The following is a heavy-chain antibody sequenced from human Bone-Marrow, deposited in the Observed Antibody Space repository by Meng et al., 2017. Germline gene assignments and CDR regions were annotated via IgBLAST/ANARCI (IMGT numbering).Heavy chain of an antibody. J-gene: IGHJ4*02. CDR1: GYTFTSYA. V-gene: IGHV1-3*01. CDR2: INAGNGNT. CDR3: ARRTAVSGMTFDY. D-gene: IGHD4-17*01. Sequence: QVQRVQSWAEVTKPGASVKVSCKASGYTFTSYAMHWVRQAPGQRLEWMGWINAGNGNTKYSQKFQGRVTITRDTSASTAYMELSSLRSEDTAVYYCARRTAVSGMTFDYWGQGTLVTVSS.